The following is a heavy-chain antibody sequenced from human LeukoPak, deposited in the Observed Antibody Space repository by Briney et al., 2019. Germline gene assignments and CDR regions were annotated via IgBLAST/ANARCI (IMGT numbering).Heavy chain of an antibody. V-gene: IGHV4-31*03. CDR3: ARSRSRGYSGDFDY. CDR2: IYYSGST. J-gene: IGHJ4*02. D-gene: IGHD5-12*01. Sequence: PSETLSLTCTVSGGSISSGGYYWSWIRQHPGKGLEWIGYIYYSGSTYYNPSLKSRVTISVDTSKNQFSLKLSSVTAADTAVYYCARSRSRGYSGDFDYWGQGTLVTVSS. CDR1: GGSISSGGYY.